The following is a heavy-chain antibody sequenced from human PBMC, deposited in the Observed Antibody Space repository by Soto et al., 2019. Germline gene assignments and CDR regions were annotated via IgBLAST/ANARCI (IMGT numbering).Heavy chain of an antibody. CDR3: VRQGIGFLHGLVDV. CDR1: SGPSKSXX. D-gene: IGHD3-10*01. V-gene: IGHV4-59*08. J-gene: IGHJ6*01. CDR2: VYDTWST. Sequence: QVQVQQSGPGLVKPSETLSLTCTVSSGPSKSXXXXWXXQPPGRGLEWIGYVYDTWSTSYNPSLKSRVXVXADTSTNRXXXTLXXXTAADTAVYYCVRQGIGFLHGLVDVWGQGTTVIVSS.